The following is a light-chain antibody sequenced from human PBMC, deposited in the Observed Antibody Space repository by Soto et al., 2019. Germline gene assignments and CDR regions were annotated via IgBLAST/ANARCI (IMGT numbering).Light chain of an antibody. CDR3: QQLNSFPIT. CDR1: QTISSW. CDR2: AAS. Sequence: DIQITQSPSTLSGSVGDRVTITCRASQTISSWLAWYQQKPGRAPKLLIYAASTLQGGVPSRFSGSGSGTEFTLTITSLQPEDFATYYCQQLNSFPITFGQGARLEI. J-gene: IGKJ5*01. V-gene: IGKV1-9*01.